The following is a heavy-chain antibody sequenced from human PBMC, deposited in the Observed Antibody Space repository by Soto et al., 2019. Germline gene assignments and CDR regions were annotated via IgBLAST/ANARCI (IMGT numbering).Heavy chain of an antibody. CDR2: IRSKANNYAT. J-gene: IGHJ4*02. CDR1: GFPFSDSA. CDR3: KRRYFYASSPYPESDY. D-gene: IGHD3-22*01. V-gene: IGHV3-73*01. Sequence: GGSLRLSCAASGFPFSDSAMHWVRQASGKGLEWVGRIRSKANNYATAYGASRKGRFTISRDDSKNTAYLQMNNLKIEDTDVYFCKRRYFYASSPYPESDYWGQGTLVTVSS.